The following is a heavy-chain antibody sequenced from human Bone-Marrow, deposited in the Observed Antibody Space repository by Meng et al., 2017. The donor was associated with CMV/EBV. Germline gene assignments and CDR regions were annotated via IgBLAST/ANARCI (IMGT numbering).Heavy chain of an antibody. V-gene: IGHV1-2*02. D-gene: IGHD5-18*01. CDR2: INPESGET. J-gene: IGHJ6*02. CDR1: GYTFTGYY. CDR3: ARCKDVDTARRYYYYGMDV. Sequence: ASVKVSCKASGYTFTGYYIHWVRQAPGQGLEWVGWINPESGETNYARQFQGRVTMTRDTSISTVFMELSSLRSEDTAVYYCARCKDVDTARRYYYYGMDVWGQGTTVTVSS.